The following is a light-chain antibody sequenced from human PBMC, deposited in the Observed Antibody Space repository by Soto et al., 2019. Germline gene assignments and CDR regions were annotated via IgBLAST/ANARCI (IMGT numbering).Light chain of an antibody. Sequence: EIVMTQSPATLSVSPGERATLSCRASQSVSPNLAWYQQKPGQAPRLLVYGTSTRAAGIPARFSGSESGTDFTLTISSLQSEDFAVYYCQQYNDWPLTFGGGTKLEIK. CDR3: QQYNDWPLT. CDR2: GTS. J-gene: IGKJ4*01. V-gene: IGKV3-15*01. CDR1: QSVSPN.